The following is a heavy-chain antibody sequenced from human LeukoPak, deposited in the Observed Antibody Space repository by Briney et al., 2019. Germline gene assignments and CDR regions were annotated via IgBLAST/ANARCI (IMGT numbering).Heavy chain of an antibody. D-gene: IGHD3-22*01. J-gene: IGHJ4*02. Sequence: GGSLRLSCAASGFTFSNYDMNWVRQAPGKGLEWVSHISDNGGSTDYADSVKGRFTISRDNSKKTLYLHMNSLRAEDTAVYYCARDEFDYYDSSGYYNYFDYWGQGTLVTVSS. V-gene: IGHV3-23*01. CDR2: ISDNGGST. CDR1: GFTFSNYD. CDR3: ARDEFDYYDSSGYYNYFDY.